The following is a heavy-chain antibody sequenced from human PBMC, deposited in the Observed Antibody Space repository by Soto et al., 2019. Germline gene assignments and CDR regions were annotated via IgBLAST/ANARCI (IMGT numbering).Heavy chain of an antibody. CDR3: ATGFCGGECFRFDY. J-gene: IGHJ4*02. Sequence: PSETLSLTCAVSGASISNTDWWSWVRQPPGKGLEWIGEIYHSGTTNCDPSLKSRVTISLDKSKSLFSLTLTSLTAADTAVYYCATGFCGGECFRFDYWGQGTLVTVSS. D-gene: IGHD2-21*01. CDR2: IYHSGTT. CDR1: GASISNTDW. V-gene: IGHV4-4*02.